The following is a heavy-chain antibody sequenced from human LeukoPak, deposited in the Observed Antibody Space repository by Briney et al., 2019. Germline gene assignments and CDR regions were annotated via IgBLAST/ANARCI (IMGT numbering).Heavy chain of an antibody. CDR3: ARDYYDSSGYYHPFDY. J-gene: IGHJ4*02. D-gene: IGHD3-22*01. CDR2: IIPIFGTA. CDR1: GGTFSSYA. Sequence: SVKVSCKASGGTFSSYAISWVRQAPGQGLEWMGGIIPIFGTANYAQKFQGRVTITADKSTSTAYMELSSLRSEDTAVYYCARDYYDSSGYYHPFDYWGQGTLVTVSS. V-gene: IGHV1-69*06.